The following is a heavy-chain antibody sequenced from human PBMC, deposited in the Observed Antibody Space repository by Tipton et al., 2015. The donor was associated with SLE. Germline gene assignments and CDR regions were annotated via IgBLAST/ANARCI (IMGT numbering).Heavy chain of an antibody. CDR2: ISSSSSYI. CDR3: ARDDLVTDSGSWYRSRYYYYGMDV. D-gene: IGHD6-13*01. Sequence: SLRLSCAASGFTFSSYSMNWVRQAPGKGLEWVSSISSSSSYIYYADSVKGRFTISRDNAKNSLYLQMNSLRAEDTAVYYCARDDLVTDSGSWYRSRYYYYGMDVWGQGTTVTVSS. CDR1: GFTFSSYS. V-gene: IGHV3-21*03. J-gene: IGHJ6*02.